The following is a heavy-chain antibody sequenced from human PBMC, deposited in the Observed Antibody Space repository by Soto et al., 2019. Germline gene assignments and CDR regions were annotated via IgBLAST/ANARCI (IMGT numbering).Heavy chain of an antibody. D-gene: IGHD3-10*01. CDR1: GGSISSYY. CDR2: IYYSGST. V-gene: IGHV4-59*08. Sequence: QVQLQESGPGLVKPSETLSLTCTVSGGSISSYYWRWIRQPPGKGLEWIGYIYYSGSTNYNPSLTSRVTISVHTSKNQFSLTLSSVTAADTAVYYCARLWFGEFFDYWGQGTLVTVSS. J-gene: IGHJ4*02. CDR3: ARLWFGEFFDY.